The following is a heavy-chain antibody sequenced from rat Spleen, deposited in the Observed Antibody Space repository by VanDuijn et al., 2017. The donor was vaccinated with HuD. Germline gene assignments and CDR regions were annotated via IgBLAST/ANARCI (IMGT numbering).Heavy chain of an antibody. D-gene: IGHD4-3*01. Sequence: EVQLVETGGGLVQPGRSLKLSCVASGFTFSNYWMYWIRQAPGKGLEWVSSISTDGGSTYYPDSVKGRFTISRDNAKNTLYLQLNSLKSEDTAIYYCARDGEDAWGQGASVTVSS. CDR2: ISTDGGST. V-gene: IGHV5-58*01. J-gene: IGHJ4*01. CDR3: ARDGEDA. CDR1: GFTFSNYW.